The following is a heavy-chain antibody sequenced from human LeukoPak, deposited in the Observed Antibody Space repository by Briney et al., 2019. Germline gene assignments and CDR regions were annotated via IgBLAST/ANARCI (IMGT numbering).Heavy chain of an antibody. D-gene: IGHD2-2*01. J-gene: IGHJ6*03. Sequence: SETLSLTCTVSGGSISSYYWSWIRQPAGKGLEWIGRIYISGSTNYNPSLKSRVTMSVDTSKNQFSLKLSSVTAADTAVYYCASMRQFNYYYYMDVWGKGTTVTVSS. CDR3: ASMRQFNYYYYMDV. V-gene: IGHV4-4*07. CDR2: IYISGST. CDR1: GGSISSYY.